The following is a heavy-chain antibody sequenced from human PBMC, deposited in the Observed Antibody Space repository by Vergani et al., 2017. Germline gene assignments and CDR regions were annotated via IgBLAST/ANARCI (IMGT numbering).Heavy chain of an antibody. CDR3: AREGSLKSPYYYYYYGMDV. CDR2: IYYSGST. Sequence: QVQLQESGPGLVKPSETLSLTCTVSGGSISSYYWSWIRQPPGKGLEWIGYIYYSGSTNYNPSLKSRVTISVDTSKNQFSLKLSSVTAADTAVYYCAREGSLKSPYYYYYYGMDVWGQGP. CDR1: GGSISSYY. J-gene: IGHJ6*02. V-gene: IGHV4-59*12.